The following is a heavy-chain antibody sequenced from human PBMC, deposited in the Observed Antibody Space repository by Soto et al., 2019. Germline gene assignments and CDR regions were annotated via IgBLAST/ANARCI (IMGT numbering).Heavy chain of an antibody. J-gene: IGHJ4*02. CDR1: RYTFTGYY. D-gene: IGHD5-18*01. CDR2: INPNSGGT. CDR3: ARGGDGYSTYYFDY. V-gene: IGHV1-2*02. Sequence: ASVKVSCKASRYTFTGYYMHWVRQALGQGLEWMGWINPNSGGTNYAQKFQGRVTMTRDTSISTAYMELSRLRSDDTAVYYCARGGDGYSTYYFDYWGQGTLVTVYS.